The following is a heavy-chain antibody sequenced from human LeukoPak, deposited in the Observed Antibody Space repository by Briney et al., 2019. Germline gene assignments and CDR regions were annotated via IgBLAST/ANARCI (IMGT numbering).Heavy chain of an antibody. CDR2: ISSSGSYK. CDR3: ARDPSASGAGGY. V-gene: IGHV3-21*01. Sequence: PGGSLRLSCAASGFTSSTYSMNWVRQAPGKGLEWVSSISSSGSYKYYADSVKGRFTISRDNAKNSLFLQMNSLRAEDTAVYYCARDPSASGAGGYWGQGTLVTVSS. CDR1: GFTSSTYS. J-gene: IGHJ4*02. D-gene: IGHD6-13*01.